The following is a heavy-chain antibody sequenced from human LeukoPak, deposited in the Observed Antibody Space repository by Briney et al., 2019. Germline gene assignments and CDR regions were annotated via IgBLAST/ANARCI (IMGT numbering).Heavy chain of an antibody. J-gene: IGHJ4*02. CDR2: IYSGGST. CDR3: ARKGRNLFVGGGYFDY. D-gene: IGHD2-21*01. Sequence: GGSLRLSCAASGFTVSSNYMSWVRQAPGKGLEWVSVIYSGGSTYYADSVKGRFTISRDNSKNTLNLQINGLRAGDTAVCYCARKGRNLFVGGGYFDYWGQGTLVTVSS. V-gene: IGHV3-66*01. CDR1: GFTVSSNY.